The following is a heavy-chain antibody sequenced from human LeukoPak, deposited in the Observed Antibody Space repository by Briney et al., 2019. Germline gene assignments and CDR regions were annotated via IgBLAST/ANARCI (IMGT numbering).Heavy chain of an antibody. CDR3: AREYDSSSWDFSDY. J-gene: IGHJ4*02. Sequence: SETLSLTCSVSSGSLSSYYWSWIRQPAGQGLEWIGRIYTSGSTNYNPSLKSRVTMSVDTSKNQFSLKLSSVTAADTAVYYCAREYDSSSWDFSDYWGQGTLVTVSS. CDR2: IYTSGST. D-gene: IGHD6-13*01. V-gene: IGHV4-4*07. CDR1: SGSLSSYY.